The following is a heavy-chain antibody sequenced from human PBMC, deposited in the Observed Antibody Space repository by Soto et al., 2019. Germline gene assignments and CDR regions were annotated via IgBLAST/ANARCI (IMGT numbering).Heavy chain of an antibody. J-gene: IGHJ3*02. CDR2: IKPDGSET. CDR3: ARDPSFGTFDI. Sequence: EVQLVESGGGLVQPGVSLSLSCEASGCTFRSSWMSWVRQAPGKGLAWVSYIKPDGSETYYVDSVRGRFTISRDNAKNSLYLQIHSLRAEDTALYYWARDPSFGTFDIWGQGTMVTVSA. D-gene: IGHD1-1*01. CDR1: GCTFRSSW. V-gene: IGHV3-7*01.